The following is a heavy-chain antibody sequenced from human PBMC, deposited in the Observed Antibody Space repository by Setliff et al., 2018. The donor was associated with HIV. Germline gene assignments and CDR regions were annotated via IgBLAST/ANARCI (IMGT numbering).Heavy chain of an antibody. CDR1: GGSISSSSYY. V-gene: IGHV4-39*01. J-gene: IGHJ6*03. CDR3: ACGAAAGTDYYYYYYMDV. Sequence: PSETLSLTCTVSGGSISSSSYYWGWIRQPPEKGLEWIGSIYYSGSTYYNPSLKSRVTISVDTSKNQFSLKLSSVTAADTAVYYCACGAAAGTDYYYYYYMDVWGKGTTVTVSS. D-gene: IGHD6-13*01. CDR2: IYYSGST.